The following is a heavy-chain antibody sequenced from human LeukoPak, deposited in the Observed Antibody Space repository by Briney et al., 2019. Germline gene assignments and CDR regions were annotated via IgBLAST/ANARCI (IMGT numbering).Heavy chain of an antibody. CDR3: ARGIIYCSSTSCYTQSENWFDP. CDR2: INHSGST. V-gene: IGHV4-34*01. D-gene: IGHD2-2*02. Sequence: SETLSLTCAVYGGSFSGYYWSWIRPPPGKGLEWIGEINHSGSTNYNPSLKSRVTISVDTSKNQFSLKLSSVTAADTAVYYCARGIIYCSSTSCYTQSENWFDPWGQGTLVTVSS. J-gene: IGHJ5*02. CDR1: GGSFSGYY.